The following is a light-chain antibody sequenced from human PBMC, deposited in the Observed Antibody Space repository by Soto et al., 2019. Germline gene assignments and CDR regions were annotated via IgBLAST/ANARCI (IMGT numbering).Light chain of an antibody. V-gene: IGKV3-15*01. CDR3: QQYNNRPRT. CDR2: GAS. Sequence: EIVMTQSPATLSVSPGERATLSCRASQSVSSNLAWYPQKPGQAPRILIYGASTSAKGIPPRFSGSGSATAFTLTTSSLQSEDFEVDYCQQYNNRPRTFGQGTKVEIK. CDR1: QSVSSN. J-gene: IGKJ1*01.